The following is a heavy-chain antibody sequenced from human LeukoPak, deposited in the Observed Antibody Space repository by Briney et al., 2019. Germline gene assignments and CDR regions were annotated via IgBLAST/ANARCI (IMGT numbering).Heavy chain of an antibody. CDR1: GFTFSSYA. V-gene: IGHV3-30-3*01. CDR3: AKDAELELGYCSTY. D-gene: IGHD2-2*01. CDR2: MSYDGSNK. Sequence: PGGSLRLSCAASGFTFSSYAMHWVRQAPGKGLEWVAVMSYDGSNKYYADSVKGRFTISRDNSKNTLYLQMNSLRAEDTAVYYCAKDAELELGYCSTYWGQGTLVTVSS. J-gene: IGHJ4*02.